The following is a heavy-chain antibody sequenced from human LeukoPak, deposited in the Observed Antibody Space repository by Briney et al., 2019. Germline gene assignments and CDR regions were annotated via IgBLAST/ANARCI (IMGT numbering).Heavy chain of an antibody. CDR3: ARDGYKWNGEDY. D-gene: IGHD1-20*01. CDR1: GYTFTGYY. J-gene: IGHJ4*02. Sequence: ASVKVSCKAAGYTFTGYYMHWVRQAPGQGLEWMGWINPNSGGTNYAQKLQGRVTMTRDTSISTAYMGLSRLISDDTAVYYCARDGYKWNGEDYWGPGTLVTVPS. V-gene: IGHV1-2*02. CDR2: INPNSGGT.